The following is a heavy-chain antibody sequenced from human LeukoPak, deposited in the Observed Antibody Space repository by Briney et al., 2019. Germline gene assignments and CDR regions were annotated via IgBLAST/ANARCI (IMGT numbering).Heavy chain of an antibody. CDR2: IYYSGST. CDR3: ARVYGDYLSGSYYFGY. CDR1: GGSISSHY. V-gene: IGHV4-59*11. D-gene: IGHD4-17*01. Sequence: SETLSLTCTVSGGSISSHYWSWIRQPPGKGLEWIGYIYYSGSTNYNPSLKSRVTISVDTSKNQFSLKLSSVTAADTAVYYCARVYGDYLSGSYYFGYWGQGTLVTVSS. J-gene: IGHJ4*02.